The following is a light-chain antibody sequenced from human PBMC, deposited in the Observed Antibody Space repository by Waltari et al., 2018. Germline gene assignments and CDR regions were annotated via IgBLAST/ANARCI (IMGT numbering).Light chain of an antibody. Sequence: DIGMTQSPDSLAVSLGERPTFNCKSSQSLLSTSNNRNYLAWYQQRPGPPPKLLFYWASTRESGVPDRFSGSVSGTDFALSISSLQAEDVAVYYCQQYFDTPPSFGPGTKVDI. J-gene: IGKJ3*01. V-gene: IGKV4-1*01. CDR3: QQYFDTPPS. CDR2: WAS. CDR1: QSLLSTSNNRNY.